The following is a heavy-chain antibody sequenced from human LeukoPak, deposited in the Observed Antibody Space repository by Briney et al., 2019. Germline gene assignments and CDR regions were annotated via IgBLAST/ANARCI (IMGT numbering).Heavy chain of an antibody. CDR3: ATEPPSYYYDSREDY. CDR1: GFTFSSYA. Sequence: PGRSLRLSCAASGFTFSSYAMHWVRQAPGKGLEWVAVISYDGSNKYYADSVKGRFTISRDNSKNTLYLQMNSLRAEDTAVYYCATEPPSYYYDSREDYWGQGTLVTVSS. D-gene: IGHD3-22*01. J-gene: IGHJ4*02. CDR2: ISYDGSNK. V-gene: IGHV3-30*04.